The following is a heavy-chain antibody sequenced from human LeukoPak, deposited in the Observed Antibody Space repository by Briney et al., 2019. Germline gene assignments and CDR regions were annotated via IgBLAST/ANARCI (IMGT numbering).Heavy chain of an antibody. CDR1: GYSISSGYY. V-gene: IGHV4-38-2*01. D-gene: IGHD6-6*01. CDR2: IYHSGST. Sequence: SETPSLTCAVSGYSISSGYYWGWIRQPPGKGLEWIGSIYHSGSTYYNPSLKSRVTISVDTSKNQFSLKLSSVTAADTAVYYCARCSSSSVRLIDYWGQGTLVTVSS. CDR3: ARCSSSSVRLIDY. J-gene: IGHJ4*02.